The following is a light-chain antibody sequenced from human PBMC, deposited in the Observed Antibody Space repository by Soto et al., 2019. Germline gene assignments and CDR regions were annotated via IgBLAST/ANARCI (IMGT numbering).Light chain of an antibody. Sequence: QSVLTQPASVSGSPGHSITISCTGTSSDVGGYNHVSWYQHSPGKAPKLILFAVSDRPSGVSHRFSASKSGNTASLTISGLQADDEADYYCCSYTSLSTVVFGGGTKLTVL. CDR3: CSYTSLSTVV. V-gene: IGLV2-14*01. CDR1: SSDVGGYNH. CDR2: AVS. J-gene: IGLJ2*01.